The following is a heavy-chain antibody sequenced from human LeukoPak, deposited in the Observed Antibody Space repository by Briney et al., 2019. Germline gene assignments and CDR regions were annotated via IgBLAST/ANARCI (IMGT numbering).Heavy chain of an antibody. CDR1: GYSISSGDY. Sequence: PSETLSLTCAVSGYSISSGDYWAWIRQPPGKGLEWIGSIYHSGSTYYNPSLKSRVTISVDTSKNQFSLKLSSVTAAGTAVYFCARGGYYYYMDVWGKGTTVTVSS. CDR3: ARGGYYYYMDV. V-gene: IGHV4-38-2*01. D-gene: IGHD3-16*01. CDR2: IYHSGST. J-gene: IGHJ6*03.